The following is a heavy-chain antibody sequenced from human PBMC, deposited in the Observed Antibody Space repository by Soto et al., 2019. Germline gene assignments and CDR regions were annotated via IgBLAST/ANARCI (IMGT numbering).Heavy chain of an antibody. Sequence: QVQLVQSGAEVKKPGASVKVSCKASGYTFTSYAMHWVRQAPGQRLEWMGWINAGNGNTKYSQKSRGRATITRDTPASTAYMGLSSRRSEDTAVYYCARTVGYYYGMDVWAQGPTVTVSS. D-gene: IGHD4-17*01. CDR3: ARTVGYYYGMDV. CDR2: INAGNGNT. V-gene: IGHV1-3*01. J-gene: IGHJ6*02. CDR1: GYTFTSYA.